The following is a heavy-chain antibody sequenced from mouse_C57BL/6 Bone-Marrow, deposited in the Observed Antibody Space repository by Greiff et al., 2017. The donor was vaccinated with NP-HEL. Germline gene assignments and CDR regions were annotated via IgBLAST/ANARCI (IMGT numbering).Heavy chain of an antibody. J-gene: IGHJ2*01. Sequence: QVQLQQSGAELARPGASVKLSCKASGYTFTSYGISWVKQRTGQGLEWIGEIYPRSGNTYYNEKFKGKATLTADKSSSTAYMELRSLTSEDSAVYFCARGVLGYRDSWGQGTTLTVSS. CDR1: GYTFTSYG. CDR3: ARGVLGYRDS. D-gene: IGHD2-14*01. V-gene: IGHV1-81*01. CDR2: IYPRSGNT.